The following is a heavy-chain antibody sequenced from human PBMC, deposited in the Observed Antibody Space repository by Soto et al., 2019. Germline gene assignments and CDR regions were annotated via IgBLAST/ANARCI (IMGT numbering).Heavy chain of an antibody. Sequence: PGGSLRLSCAASGFTFSAYTINWARQAPGKGLEWVASITRDSNHIYFADSVKGRFTLSRDNAKNSVYLQMNSLRAEDTAIYFCARPFIVGSTTLGYWGQGTLVTVSS. CDR1: GFTFSAYT. D-gene: IGHD1-26*01. V-gene: IGHV3-21*01. J-gene: IGHJ4*02. CDR2: ITRDSNHI. CDR3: ARPFIVGSTTLGY.